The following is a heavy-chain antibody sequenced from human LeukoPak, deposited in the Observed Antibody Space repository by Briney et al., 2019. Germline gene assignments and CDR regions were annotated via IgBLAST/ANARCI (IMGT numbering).Heavy chain of an antibody. CDR2: IRSTPDGGAT. Sequence: GGSLRLSCAASGFTFSAYWMGWVRQAPGKGLEWVGRIRSTPDGGATDYAAPVKGRFTISRDDSKNTLYLQMSSLRTEDTAVYYCATDLHFGYCTATSCANYWGQGTLVTVSS. CDR3: ATDLHFGYCTATSCANY. V-gene: IGHV3-15*01. D-gene: IGHD2-2*03. CDR1: GFTFSAYW. J-gene: IGHJ4*02.